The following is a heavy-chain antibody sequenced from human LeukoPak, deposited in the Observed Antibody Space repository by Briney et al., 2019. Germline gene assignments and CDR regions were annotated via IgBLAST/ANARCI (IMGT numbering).Heavy chain of an antibody. CDR1: GGSISSGGYY. V-gene: IGHV4-31*03. D-gene: IGHD4-17*01. CDR3: ARAVLSVDDHGDYLDAYYFDY. J-gene: IGHJ4*02. Sequence: SQTLSLTCTVSGGSISSGGYYWSWIRQHPGKGLEWIGYIYYSGSTYYNPSLKSRVTISVDTSKNQFSLKLSSVTAADTAVYYCARAVLSVDDHGDYLDAYYFDYWGQGTLVTVSS. CDR2: IYYSGST.